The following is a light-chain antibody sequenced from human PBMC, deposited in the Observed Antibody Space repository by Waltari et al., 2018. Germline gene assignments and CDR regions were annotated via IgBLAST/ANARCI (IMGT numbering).Light chain of an antibody. CDR3: CSYTGSSPLYV. J-gene: IGLJ1*01. Sequence: QSALTQPASVSGSPGQSITISCTGTSSYVGSFNLVSWYQQHPGKAPKHIISEGTERPSGVSHRSSGSKSGTTASLTISGLQADDEADYFCCSYTGSSPLYVFGTGTKVSVL. CDR2: EGT. V-gene: IGLV2-23*01. CDR1: SSYVGSFNL.